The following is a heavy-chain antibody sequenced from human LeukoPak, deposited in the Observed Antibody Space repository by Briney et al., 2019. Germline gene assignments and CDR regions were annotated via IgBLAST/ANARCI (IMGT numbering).Heavy chain of an antibody. CDR2: IYYSGST. CDR1: GGSISSSSYY. V-gene: IGHV4-39*01. D-gene: IGHD3-10*02. Sequence: SETLSLTCTVSGGSISSSSYYWGWIRQPPGKGLEWIGGIYYSGSTYYNPSLKSRVTISVDTSKNQFSLKLSSVTAADTAVYYCAGHVQWSGAFDIWGQGTMVTVSS. J-gene: IGHJ3*02. CDR3: AGHVQWSGAFDI.